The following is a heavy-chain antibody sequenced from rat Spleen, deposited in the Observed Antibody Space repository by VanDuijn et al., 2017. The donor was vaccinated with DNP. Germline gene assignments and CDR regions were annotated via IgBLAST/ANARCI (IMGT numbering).Heavy chain of an antibody. Sequence: EVQLQESGPGLLKPSQSLSLTCSVTGYSITSSSRWNWIRKFPGNKLEWMGYINSAGSTDYNPSLKGRGSITRDTSKNQFFLQVNSVTTEDTATYFCARGNDGYYPNWYFDFWGPGTMVTVSS. CDR3: ARGNDGYYPNWYFDF. CDR2: INSAGST. D-gene: IGHD1-12*03. J-gene: IGHJ1*01. CDR1: GYSITSSSR. V-gene: IGHV3-3*01.